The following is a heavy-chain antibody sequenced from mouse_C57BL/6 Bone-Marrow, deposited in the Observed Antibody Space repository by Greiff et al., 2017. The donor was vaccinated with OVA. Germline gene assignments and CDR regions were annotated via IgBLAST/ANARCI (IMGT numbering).Heavy chain of an antibody. D-gene: IGHD2-4*01. CDR2: ISYDGSN. CDR3: ARERGVGLRTWFAY. J-gene: IGHJ3*01. CDR1: GYSITSGYY. Sequence: EVQRVESGPGLVKPSQSLSLTCSVTGYSITSGYYWNWIRQFPGNKLEWMGYISYDGSNNYNPSLKNRISITRDTSTNQFFLKLNSVTTEDTATYYCARERGVGLRTWFAYWGQGTLVTVSA. V-gene: IGHV3-6*01.